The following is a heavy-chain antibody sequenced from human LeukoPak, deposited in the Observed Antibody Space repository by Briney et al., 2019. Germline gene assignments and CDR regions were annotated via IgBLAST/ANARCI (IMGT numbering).Heavy chain of an antibody. Sequence: PGRFLRLSCAASGFTVITNDMTWVRQAPGKGLEWVSVLFSDGNIQYADSVQGRFTISRDNSKNTLYLEMNSLSPDDTAVYYCARGVEPLAANTLAYWGQGTLVT. D-gene: IGHD1-14*01. CDR3: ARGVEPLAANTLAY. J-gene: IGHJ4*02. V-gene: IGHV3-53*01. CDR1: GFTVITND. CDR2: LFSDGNI.